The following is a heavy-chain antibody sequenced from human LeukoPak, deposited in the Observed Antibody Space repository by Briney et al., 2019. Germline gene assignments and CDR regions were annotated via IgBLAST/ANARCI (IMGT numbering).Heavy chain of an antibody. CDR3: AKGGRYCSSTSCLANWFDP. CDR1: GFTFSSYA. V-gene: IGHV3-23*01. D-gene: IGHD2-2*01. J-gene: IGHJ5*02. Sequence: LPGGSLRLSCAASGFTFSSYAMSWVRQAPGKGLEWVSAISGSGGRTYYADSVKGRFTISRDNSKNTLYLQMNSLRAEDTAVYYCAKGGRYCSSTSCLANWFDPWGQGTLVTVSS. CDR2: ISGSGGRT.